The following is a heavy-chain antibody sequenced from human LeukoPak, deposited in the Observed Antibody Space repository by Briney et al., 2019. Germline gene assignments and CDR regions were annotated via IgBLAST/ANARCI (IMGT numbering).Heavy chain of an antibody. D-gene: IGHD2-15*01. CDR3: ATDARVVAATYYYYYMDV. J-gene: IGHJ6*03. CDR1: GYTFTSYY. CDR2: INPNSGGT. V-gene: IGHV1-2*02. Sequence: ASVKVSCKASGYTFTSYYMHWVRQAPGQGLEWMGWINPNSGGTNYAQKFQGRVTMTRDTSISTAYMELSRLRSDDTAVYYCATDARVVAATYYYYYMDVWGKGTTVTVSS.